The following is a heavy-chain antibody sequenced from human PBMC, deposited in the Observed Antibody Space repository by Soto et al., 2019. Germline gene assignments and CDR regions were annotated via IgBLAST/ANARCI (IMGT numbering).Heavy chain of an antibody. CDR1: GGSISCYF. V-gene: IGHV4-59*01. J-gene: IGHJ5*02. CDR2: IYYSEST. D-gene: IGHD6-19*01. Sequence: QVQLQESGPGLVKPSETLSLTCTVSGGSISCYFWCWIRQPPGKGLEWIGYIYYSESTNYNPSLTSRVTISVGTSKNQFSLKLSSVTAADTAVYYCARDRGLGSGWSGWFDPWGQGTLVTVSS. CDR3: ARDRGLGSGWSGWFDP.